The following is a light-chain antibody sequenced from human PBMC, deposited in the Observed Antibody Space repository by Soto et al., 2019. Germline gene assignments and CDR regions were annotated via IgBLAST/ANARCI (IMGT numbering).Light chain of an antibody. CDR1: QSISSY. V-gene: IGKV1-39*01. Sequence: DIQMTQSPSSLSASLGDRVTITCRASQSISSYLNWYQQKPGKAPKLLIYAASSLRSGVPSRFSGSGSGTDFTLTISNLQPEDFATYYCQESYSTPITFGGGTKVEIK. CDR3: QESYSTPIT. J-gene: IGKJ4*01. CDR2: AAS.